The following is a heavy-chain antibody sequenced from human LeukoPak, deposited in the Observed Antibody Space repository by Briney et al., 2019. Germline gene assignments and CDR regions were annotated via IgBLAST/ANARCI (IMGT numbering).Heavy chain of an antibody. D-gene: IGHD3-10*01. CDR2: IWYDGSNK. CDR3: ARAQTLWFGDPPLDY. J-gene: IGHJ4*02. V-gene: IGHV3-33*01. Sequence: GGSLRLSCAASGFTFSSYGMHWVRQAPGKGLEWVAVIWYDGSNKYYADSVKGRFTISRDNSKNTLYLQMNSLRAEDTAVYCCARAQTLWFGDPPLDYWGQGTLVTVSS. CDR1: GFTFSSYG.